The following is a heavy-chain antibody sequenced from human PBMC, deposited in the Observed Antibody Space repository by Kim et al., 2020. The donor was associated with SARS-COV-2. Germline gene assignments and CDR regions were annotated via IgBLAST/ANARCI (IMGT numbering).Heavy chain of an antibody. J-gene: IGHJ6*03. Sequence: GGSLRLSCAASGFTFSTYWMYWVRQAPGKGLVWVSRINSDGSSTNYADSVKGRFTISRDNAKNTLYLQMNSLRAEDTAVYYCARASSTSCPCYYMDVWAKGPRSPSP. CDR1: GFTFSTYW. D-gene: IGHD2-2*01. CDR2: INSDGSST. V-gene: IGHV3-74*01. CDR3: ARASSTSCPCYYMDV.